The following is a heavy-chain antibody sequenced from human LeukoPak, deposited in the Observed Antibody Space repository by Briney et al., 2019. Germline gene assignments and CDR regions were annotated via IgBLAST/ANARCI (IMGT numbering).Heavy chain of an antibody. Sequence: PGGSLRLSCSASGFTFSSYAMHWVRQAPGKGLQYVSAISSEGGSTYYADSVKGRFTISRDNSQNTLYLQISSLRAEDTAVYHCVTRVIGSWTFDYWGQGTLVTVSS. CDR2: ISSEGGST. CDR1: GFTFSSYA. CDR3: VTRVIGSWTFDY. D-gene: IGHD3-10*01. V-gene: IGHV3-64D*06. J-gene: IGHJ4*02.